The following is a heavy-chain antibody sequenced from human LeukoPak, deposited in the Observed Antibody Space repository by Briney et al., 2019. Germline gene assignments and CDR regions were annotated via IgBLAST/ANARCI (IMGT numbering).Heavy chain of an antibody. J-gene: IGHJ4*02. Sequence: PGGSLRLSCAASGFSFSSHWMSWVRQAPGKGLEWVGNIQPDGSEQYPVDSVKGRFTISRDNAKNSLYLQMNSLRAEDTAVYYCARLREIPVFGVVTKSTSYFDYWGQGTLVTVSS. CDR3: ARLREIPVFGVVTKSTSYFDY. V-gene: IGHV3-7*01. CDR1: GFSFSSHW. CDR2: IQPDGSEQ. D-gene: IGHD3-3*01.